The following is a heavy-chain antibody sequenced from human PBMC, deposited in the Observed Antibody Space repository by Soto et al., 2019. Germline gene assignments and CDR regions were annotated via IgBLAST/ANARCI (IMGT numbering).Heavy chain of an antibody. D-gene: IGHD5-12*01. CDR3: ARDKGYSGYAVDS. CDR2: ISDNGRTI. Sequence: EVQLVESGGTLVQPGGSLRLSCAASGFTFSNYAMNWVRQVPGKGLEWVSFISDNGRTIYYADSVRGRFTISRDNADNSLFLQMDSRRDEDTAVYHCARDKGYSGYAVDSWGQGTLVTVSS. V-gene: IGHV3-48*02. J-gene: IGHJ4*02. CDR1: GFTFSNYA.